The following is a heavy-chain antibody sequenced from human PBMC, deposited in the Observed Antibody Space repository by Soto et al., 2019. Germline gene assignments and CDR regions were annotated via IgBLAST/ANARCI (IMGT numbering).Heavy chain of an antibody. CDR3: ARIPPYGDYVIDY. J-gene: IGHJ4*02. CDR1: GFTVSSNY. Sequence: PGGSLRLSCAGSGFTVSSNYMSCVRQAPGKGLEWVSVIYSGGSTYYADSVKGRFTISRDNSKNTLYLQMNSLRAEDTAVYYCARIPPYGDYVIDYWGQGTLVTVSS. CDR2: IYSGGST. D-gene: IGHD4-17*01. V-gene: IGHV3-66*01.